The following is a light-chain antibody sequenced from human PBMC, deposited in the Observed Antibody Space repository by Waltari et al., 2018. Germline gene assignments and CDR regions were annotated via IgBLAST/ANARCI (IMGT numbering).Light chain of an antibody. V-gene: IGLV4-69*01. CDR2: LNSDCSH. J-gene: IGLJ2*01. CDR1: SGHSSYA. CDR3: QAWGTGTHVV. Sequence: QPELTQSPSASASLGASVKLTCILSSGHSSYAIAWQQQQPQKGPRYLMKLNSDCSHNKGDGIPDRFSGSSSGAERYLTIASLQSEDEADYYCQAWGTGTHVVFGGGTKLTVL.